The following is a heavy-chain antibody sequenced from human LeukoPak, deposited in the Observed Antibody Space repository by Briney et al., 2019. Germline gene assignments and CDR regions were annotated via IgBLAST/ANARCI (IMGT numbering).Heavy chain of an antibody. CDR3: ASYDFWSGFGQDN. Sequence: PGRSLRLSCAASGFTFSSYSMNWVRQAPGKGLEWVSSISSSSSYIYYADSVKGRFTVSRDNAKNSLYLQMNSLRAEDTAVYYCASYDFWSGFGQDNWGQGTLVTVSS. V-gene: IGHV3-21*01. CDR2: ISSSSSYI. CDR1: GFTFSSYS. J-gene: IGHJ4*02. D-gene: IGHD3-3*01.